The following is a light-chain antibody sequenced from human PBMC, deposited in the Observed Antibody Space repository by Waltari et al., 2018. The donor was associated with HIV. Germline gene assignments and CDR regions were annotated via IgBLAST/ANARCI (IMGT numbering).Light chain of an antibody. CDR1: KIRTKS. Sequence: YVLTQEPSESVAPGPTATFRCGGEKIRTKSVHWYQQKPGQAPLLVLSDDINRPSGIPDRFSGHNSGNTATLTISRVETGDEAVYYCQVWDTISDHWVFGGGTRLTVL. J-gene: IGLJ3*02. V-gene: IGLV3-21*02. CDR3: QVWDTISDHWV. CDR2: DDI.